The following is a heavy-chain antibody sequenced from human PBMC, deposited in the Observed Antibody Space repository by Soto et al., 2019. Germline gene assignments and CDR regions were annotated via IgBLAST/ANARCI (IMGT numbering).Heavy chain of an antibody. Sequence: QVQLQESGPGLVKPSQTLSLTCTVSGGSISSGGYYWSWIRQHPGKGLEWIGYIYYSGSTYYNPSLTSRVTISVDPSKNQFSLKLSSVTAADTAVYYCARGPDSSHWYFDLWGRGTLVTVSS. D-gene: IGHD3-3*01. CDR2: IYYSGST. J-gene: IGHJ2*01. CDR1: GGSISSGGYY. CDR3: ARGPDSSHWYFDL. V-gene: IGHV4-31*03.